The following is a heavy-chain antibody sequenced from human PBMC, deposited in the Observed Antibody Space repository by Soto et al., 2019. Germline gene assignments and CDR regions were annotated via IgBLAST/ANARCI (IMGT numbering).Heavy chain of an antibody. V-gene: IGHV3-13*01. CDR3: ARAPGYQRYYNGMDV. CDR2: IGTAGDT. D-gene: IGHD3-9*01. J-gene: IGHJ6*02. Sequence: VGSLRLSCAASGFTFSTYDMYWVRQVTGKGLEWVSAIGTAGDTYYPGSVKGRFTISRENAKNSLYLQMNNLRAGDTAVYYCARAPGYQRYYNGMDVSGQRTTVTVSS. CDR1: GFTFSTYD.